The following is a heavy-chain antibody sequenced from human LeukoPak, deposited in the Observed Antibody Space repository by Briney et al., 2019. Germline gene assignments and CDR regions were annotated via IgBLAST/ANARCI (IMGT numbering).Heavy chain of an antibody. CDR1: GGSISSSSYY. V-gene: IGHV4-39*07. J-gene: IGHJ4*02. CDR3: ARLYYYGSGSPRVDY. D-gene: IGHD3-10*01. CDR2: IYYSGST. Sequence: SETLSLTCTVSGGSISSSSYYWGWIRQPPGKGLEWIGYIYYSGSTYYNPSLKSRVTVSVDTSKNQFSLKLSSVTAADTAVYYCARLYYYGSGSPRVDYWGQGTLVTVSS.